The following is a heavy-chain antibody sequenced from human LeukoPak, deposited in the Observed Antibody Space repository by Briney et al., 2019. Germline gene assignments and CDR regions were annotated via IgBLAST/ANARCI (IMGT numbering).Heavy chain of an antibody. J-gene: IGHJ4*02. D-gene: IGHD5-18*01. V-gene: IGHV1-69*13. CDR1: GGTFSSYA. Sequence: GASVKVSCKASGGTFSSYAISWVRQAPGQGLEWMGGIIPIFGTANYAQKFQGRVTITADESTSTAYMELSSLRSEDTAVYYCARDRPGGPSGYSYPFDYWGQGTLVTVSS. CDR3: ARDRPGGPSGYSYPFDY. CDR2: IIPIFGTA.